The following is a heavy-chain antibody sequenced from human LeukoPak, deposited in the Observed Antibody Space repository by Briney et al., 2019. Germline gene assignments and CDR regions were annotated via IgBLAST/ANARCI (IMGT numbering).Heavy chain of an antibody. CDR1: GFTFSSYE. Sequence: GGSLRLSCAASGFTFSSYEMNWVRQAPGKGLEWVSYISSSGSTIYYADSVKGRFTISRDNAQNSLYLQMNSLRAEDTAVYYCARVGRGYSFNVYYFDYWGQGTLVTVSS. V-gene: IGHV3-48*03. D-gene: IGHD5-18*01. CDR3: ARVGRGYSFNVYYFDY. CDR2: ISSSGSTI. J-gene: IGHJ4*02.